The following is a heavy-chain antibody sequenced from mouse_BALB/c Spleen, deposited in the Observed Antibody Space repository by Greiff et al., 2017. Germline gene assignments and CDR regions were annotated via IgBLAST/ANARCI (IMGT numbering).Heavy chain of an antibody. V-gene: IGHV1S81*02. Sequence: VQLQQSGAELVKPGASVKLSCKASGYTFTSYYMYWVKQRPGQGLEWIGGINPSNGGTNFNEKFKSKATLTVDKSSSTAYMQLSSLTSEDSAVYYCTRRGRMDYWGQGTSVTVSS. CDR3: TRRGRMDY. CDR1: GYTFTSYY. J-gene: IGHJ4*01. CDR2: INPSNGGT.